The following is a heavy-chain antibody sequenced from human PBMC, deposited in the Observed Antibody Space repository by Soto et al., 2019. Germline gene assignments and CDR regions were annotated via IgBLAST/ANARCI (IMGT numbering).Heavy chain of an antibody. CDR1: GGSISSSSYY. D-gene: IGHD5-18*01. V-gene: IGHV4-39*01. CDR2: IYYSGST. J-gene: IGHJ6*02. Sequence: QMQLKESGPGLVKPSETLSLTCTVSGGSISSSSYYWGWIRQPPGKGLEWIGSIYYSGSTYYNPSLKSRFTICVNTSKNQFSLKLSSVTAADTAVYYCARHLGTVWIQDAYGMDVWGQGTTVTVSS. CDR3: ARHLGTVWIQDAYGMDV.